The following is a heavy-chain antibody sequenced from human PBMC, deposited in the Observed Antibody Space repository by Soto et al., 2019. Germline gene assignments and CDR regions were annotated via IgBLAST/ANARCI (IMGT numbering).Heavy chain of an antibody. CDR3: ARGRYCLTGRCFPNWFDS. CDR1: GGSISSGDYH. V-gene: IGHV4-30-4*01. Sequence: SETLSLTCTVAGGSISSGDYHWTWIRQPPGQALEYIGYIYKSATTYYNPSFESRVAISVDTSKSQFSLNVTSVTAADTAVYFCARGRYCLTGRCFPNWFDSWGQGALVTVSS. D-gene: IGHD7-27*01. J-gene: IGHJ5*01. CDR2: IYKSATT.